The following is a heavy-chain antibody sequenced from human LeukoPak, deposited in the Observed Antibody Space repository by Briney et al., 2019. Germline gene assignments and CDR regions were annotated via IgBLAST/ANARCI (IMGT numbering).Heavy chain of an antibody. V-gene: IGHV3-74*01. Sequence: GGSLRLSCAASGFTFSSYWMHWVRQAPGKGLVWVSRINSDGSSTSYADSVKGRFTISRDNAKNTLYLQMNSLRAEDTAVYYRARGDYGDYVMGWFDPWGQGTLVTVSS. CDR2: INSDGSST. J-gene: IGHJ5*02. CDR3: ARGDYGDYVMGWFDP. CDR1: GFTFSSYW. D-gene: IGHD4-17*01.